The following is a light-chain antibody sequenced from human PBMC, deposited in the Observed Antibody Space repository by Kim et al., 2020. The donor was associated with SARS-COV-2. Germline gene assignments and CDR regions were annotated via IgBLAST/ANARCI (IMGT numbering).Light chain of an antibody. CDR1: QGISTY. J-gene: IGKJ1*01. V-gene: IGKV1-8*01. Sequence: ASTGDRVTISCRPSQGISTYLAWYQQKPGTAPKVLIYAASTLQSGVPSRFSGSGSESDFTLTISRLQSEDFATYYCQQYYSYPWTFGQGTKVDIK. CDR2: AAS. CDR3: QQYYSYPWT.